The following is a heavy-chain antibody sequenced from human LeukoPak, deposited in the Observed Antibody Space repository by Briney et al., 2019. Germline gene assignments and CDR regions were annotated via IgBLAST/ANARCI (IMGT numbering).Heavy chain of an antibody. D-gene: IGHD3-9*01. CDR1: GGSFSGYY. J-gene: IGHJ4*02. Sequence: SETLSLTCAVYGGSFSGYYWSWIRQPPGKGLEWIGEINHSGSTNYNPSLKSRVTISVDTSKNQFSLKLNSVTAADTAVYYCARHYDILTGYSFDYWGQGTLVTVSS. CDR3: ARHYDILTGYSFDY. CDR2: INHSGST. V-gene: IGHV4-34*01.